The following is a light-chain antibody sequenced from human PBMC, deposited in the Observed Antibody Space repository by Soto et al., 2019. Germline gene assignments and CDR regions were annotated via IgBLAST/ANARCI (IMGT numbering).Light chain of an antibody. Sequence: QSVLTQPTSVSASLGASVTLTCTLSSDYKNYEVDWYQQRPGKGPRFVMRVGTGGIVGSKGDGIPDRFSVLGSGLNRYLTIKNIQEEDESDYHCGADHGSGSNFVSVVFGGGTKLTVL. CDR2: VGTGGIVG. CDR3: GADHGSGSNFVSVV. V-gene: IGLV9-49*01. J-gene: IGLJ2*01. CDR1: SDYKNYE.